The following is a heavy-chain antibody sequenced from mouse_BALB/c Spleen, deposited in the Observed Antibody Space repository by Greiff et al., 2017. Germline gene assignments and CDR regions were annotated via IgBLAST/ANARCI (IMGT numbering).Heavy chain of an antibody. CDR3: ARAPAYGNYYWYFDV. J-gene: IGHJ1*01. V-gene: IGHV2-9*02. Sequence: QGQLKESGPGLVAPSQSLSITCTVSGFSLTSYGVHWVRQPPGKGLEWLGVIWAGGSTNYNSALMSRLSISKDNSKSQVFLKMNSLQTDDTAMYYCARAPAYGNYYWYFDVWGAGTTVTVSS. CDR2: IWAGGST. D-gene: IGHD2-10*02. CDR1: GFSLTSYG.